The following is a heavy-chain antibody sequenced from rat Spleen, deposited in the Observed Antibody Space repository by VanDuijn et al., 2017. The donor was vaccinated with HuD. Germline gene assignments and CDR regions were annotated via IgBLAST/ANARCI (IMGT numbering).Heavy chain of an antibody. D-gene: IGHD1-9*01. V-gene: IGHV5-25*01. CDR1: GFTFSNYD. CDR2: ISPSGGST. Sequence: EVQLVESGGGLVQPGRSLKLSCAASGFTFSNYDMAWVRQAPTKGLEWVASISPSGGSTYYRDSVKGRFTVSRDNAKSTLYLQMDSLRSEDTATYYCARQGAYYGYKDWFAYWGQGTLVTVSS. J-gene: IGHJ3*01. CDR3: ARQGAYYGYKDWFAY.